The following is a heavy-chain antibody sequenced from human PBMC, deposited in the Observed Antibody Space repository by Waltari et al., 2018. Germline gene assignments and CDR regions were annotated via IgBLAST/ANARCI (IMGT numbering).Heavy chain of an antibody. CDR3: TTDRVFGVVTPYYYYGMDV. J-gene: IGHJ6*02. CDR2: IKSKTDGGTT. Sequence: EVQLVESGGGLVKPGGSLRLSCAASGFTFSNAWMNWVRQAPGKGLEWVGLIKSKTDGGTTDYAAPVKGRFTISRDDSKNTLYLQMNILKTEDTAVYYCTTDRVFGVVTPYYYYGMDVWGQGTTVTVSS. CDR1: GFTFSNAW. V-gene: IGHV3-15*07. D-gene: IGHD3-3*01.